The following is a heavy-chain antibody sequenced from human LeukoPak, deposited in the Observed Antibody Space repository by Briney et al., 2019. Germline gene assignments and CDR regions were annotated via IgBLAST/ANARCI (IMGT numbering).Heavy chain of an antibody. J-gene: IGHJ4*02. CDR1: GFTFTGFA. D-gene: IGHD6-19*01. Sequence: GGSLRLSCAASGFTFTGFAMTWVRQAPGKGLKWVSSISGSGGSTYYADSVKGRFAISRDNSKNTLYLQMNSLRAEDTAVYYCAKVPLYSSGWYFDYWGQGTLVTVSS. CDR3: AKVPLYSSGWYFDY. V-gene: IGHV3-23*01. CDR2: ISGSGGST.